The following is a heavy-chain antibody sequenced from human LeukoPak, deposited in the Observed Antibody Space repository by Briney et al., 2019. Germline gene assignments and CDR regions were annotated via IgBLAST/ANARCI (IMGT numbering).Heavy chain of an antibody. Sequence: PGGPLRLSCAASGFTFRNYVIHWVRQAPGKGLEWVAVTSSDLNVKLYADSVKGRFTISRDNSKNTLYLQVNSLRAEDTAIYYCAKGDNDILTDYYNSFDYWGQGTLVTVSS. CDR1: GFTFRNYV. CDR3: AKGDNDILTDYYNSFDY. CDR2: TSSDLNVK. J-gene: IGHJ4*02. D-gene: IGHD3-9*01. V-gene: IGHV3-30*18.